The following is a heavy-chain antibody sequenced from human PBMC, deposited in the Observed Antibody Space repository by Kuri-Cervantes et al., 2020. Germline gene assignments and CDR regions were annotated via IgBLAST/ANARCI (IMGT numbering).Heavy chain of an antibody. CDR3: ARVAPNYYYGMDV. J-gene: IGHJ6*02. CDR1: GFTVSSNY. Sequence: GESLKISCAASGFTVSSNYMSWVRQAPGKGLEWVSVIYSGGNTYYADSVKGRFTISRDNSKNTLYLQMNSLRAEDTAVYYCARVAPNYYYGMDVWGQGTTVTVSS. D-gene: IGHD2-15*01. V-gene: IGHV3-66*01. CDR2: IYSGGNT.